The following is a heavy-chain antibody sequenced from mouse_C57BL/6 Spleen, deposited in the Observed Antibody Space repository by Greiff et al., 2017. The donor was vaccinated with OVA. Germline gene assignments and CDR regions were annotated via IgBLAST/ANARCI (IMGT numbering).Heavy chain of an antibody. Sequence: EVKLMESGAELVRPGASVKLSCTASGFNIKDYYMHWVKQRPEQGLEWIGRIDPEDGDTEYAPKFQGKATMTADTSSNTAYLQLSSLTSEDTAVYYCTAHYYGSYYFDYWGQGTTLTVSS. J-gene: IGHJ2*01. CDR1: GFNIKDYY. D-gene: IGHD1-1*01. CDR2: IDPEDGDT. CDR3: TAHYYGSYYFDY. V-gene: IGHV14-1*01.